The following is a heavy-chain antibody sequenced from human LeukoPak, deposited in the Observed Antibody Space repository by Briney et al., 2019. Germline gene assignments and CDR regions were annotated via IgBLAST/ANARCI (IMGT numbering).Heavy chain of an antibody. Sequence: SETLSLTCTVSGGSISSYYWSWIRQPAGKGLEWIGRIYTSGSTNYNPSLKSRVTMSVDTSKNQFSLKLSSVTAADTAVYYCARDPSPYSSSWYSDYRGQGTLVTVSS. D-gene: IGHD6-13*01. V-gene: IGHV4-4*07. J-gene: IGHJ4*02. CDR1: GGSISSYY. CDR2: IYTSGST. CDR3: ARDPSPYSSSWYSDY.